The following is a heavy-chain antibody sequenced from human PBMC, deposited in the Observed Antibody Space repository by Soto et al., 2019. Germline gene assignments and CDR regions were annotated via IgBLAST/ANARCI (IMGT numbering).Heavy chain of an antibody. CDR2: ISYDGTNE. D-gene: IGHD3-10*01. J-gene: IGHJ4*02. CDR1: GFNFRDYA. Sequence: QVQLVDSGGGVVQPGRSLRLSCAASGFNFRDYAMYWVRQAPGKGLEWVALISYDGTNEYYADSVKGRFTISRDNSKHTLYLQMNSLRAEDTAVYYCARENLINSYFDYWAQGTPVTVSS. V-gene: IGHV3-30-3*01. CDR3: ARENLINSYFDY.